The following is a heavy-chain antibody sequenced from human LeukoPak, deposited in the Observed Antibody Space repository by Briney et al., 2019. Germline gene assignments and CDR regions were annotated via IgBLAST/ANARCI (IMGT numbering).Heavy chain of an antibody. Sequence: GGSLRLSCAASGFTVSSNYMSWVRQAPGKGLEWVSVIYSGGSTYYADSVKGRFTISRDNSKNTLYLQMNSLRVEDTAVYYCARDPTMTYGMDVWGQGTTVTVSS. V-gene: IGHV3-53*01. D-gene: IGHD3-22*01. J-gene: IGHJ6*02. CDR3: ARDPTMTYGMDV. CDR2: IYSGGST. CDR1: GFTVSSNY.